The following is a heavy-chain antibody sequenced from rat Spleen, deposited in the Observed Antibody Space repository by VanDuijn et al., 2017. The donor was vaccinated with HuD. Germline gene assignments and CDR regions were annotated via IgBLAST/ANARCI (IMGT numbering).Heavy chain of an antibody. J-gene: IGHJ4*01. CDR1: GFTFSDYY. CDR2: ICSEGSST. V-gene: IGHV5-29*01. Sequence: EVQLVESDGGLVQPGRSLKLSCAASGFTFSDYYIAWVRQAPTKGLEWVATICSEGSSTYYRDSVKGRFTTPRDKSKSTLYLQMDSLRSEDKTTYYSERHRELNVMDAWGQGASVTVSS. D-gene: IGHD5-1*01. CDR3: ERHRELNVMDA.